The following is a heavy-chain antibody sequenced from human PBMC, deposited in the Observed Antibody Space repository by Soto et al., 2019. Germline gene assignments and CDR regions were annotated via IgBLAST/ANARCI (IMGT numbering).Heavy chain of an antibody. CDR1: GFSVSARGVG. J-gene: IGHJ4*02. V-gene: IGHV2-5*01. CDR3: AHSPWGAAPDY. D-gene: IGHD3-16*01. CDR2: IYWNDDK. Sequence: SGPTLVNPTQTLTLTCALSGFSVSARGVGVGWIRQTPGKALEWLAIIYWNDDKLYRPSLQSRLTITKDTSKNKVVLTMNNMDPVDTATYYCAHSPWGAAPDYWGQGTPVTVSS.